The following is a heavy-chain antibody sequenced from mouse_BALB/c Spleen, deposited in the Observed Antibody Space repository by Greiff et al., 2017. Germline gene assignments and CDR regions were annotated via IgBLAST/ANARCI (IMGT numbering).Heavy chain of an antibody. V-gene: IGHV6-6*02. CDR3: TRGDGYDDLAY. J-gene: IGHJ3*01. CDR1: GFTLSNYW. CDR2: IRLKSNNYAT. Sequence: EVKVVESGGGLVQPGGSMKLSCVASGFTLSNYWMNWVRQSPEKGLEWVAEIRLKSNNYATHYAESVKGRFTISRDDSKSSVYLQMNNLRAEDTGIYYCTRGDGYDDLAYWGQGTLVTVSA. D-gene: IGHD2-2*01.